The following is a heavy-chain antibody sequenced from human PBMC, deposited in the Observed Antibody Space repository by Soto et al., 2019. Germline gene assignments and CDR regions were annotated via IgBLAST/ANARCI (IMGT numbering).Heavy chain of an antibody. V-gene: IGHV3-66*01. Sequence: EVQLVESGGGLVQPGGSLRLSCAASGFTVSSNYMSWVRQAPGKGLEWVSVIYSGGSTYYADSVKGRFTISRDNSKNTLYLKRNSLRAEDTAVYYCARDVYDSSGYYLEYFQHWGQGTLVTVSS. CDR3: ARDVYDSSGYYLEYFQH. CDR2: IYSGGST. J-gene: IGHJ1*01. D-gene: IGHD3-22*01. CDR1: GFTVSSNY.